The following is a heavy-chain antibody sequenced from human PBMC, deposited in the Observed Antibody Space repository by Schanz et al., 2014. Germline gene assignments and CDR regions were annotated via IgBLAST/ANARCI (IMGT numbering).Heavy chain of an antibody. V-gene: IGHV3-23*01. Sequence: EVQLLESGGALVQPGGSLRLSCSASGFTFSTYAMSWVRQAPGKGLEWVSAMNGNGGITYYADPVKGRFTISRDNSKTTLYLQMDSLRAEDTAVYCCARDNLQCSGPCRGGSCHDCGMDVWGQGTTVIVSS. J-gene: IGHJ6*02. CDR2: MNGNGGIT. D-gene: IGHD2-15*01. CDR1: GFTFSTYA. CDR3: ARDNLQCSGPCRGGSCHDCGMDV.